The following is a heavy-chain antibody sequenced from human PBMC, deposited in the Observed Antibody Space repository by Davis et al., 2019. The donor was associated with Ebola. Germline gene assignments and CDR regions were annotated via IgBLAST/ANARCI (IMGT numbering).Heavy chain of an antibody. Sequence: PSETLSLTCTVSGGSISSYYWSWIRQPPGKGLEWIGYIYYSGSTNYNPSLKSRVTISVDTSKNQFSLKLSSVTAADTAVYYCARGPALGGSYTNHYFDYWGQGTLVTVSS. J-gene: IGHJ4*02. CDR2: IYYSGST. CDR1: GGSISSYY. D-gene: IGHD1-26*01. V-gene: IGHV4-59*01. CDR3: ARGPALGGSYTNHYFDY.